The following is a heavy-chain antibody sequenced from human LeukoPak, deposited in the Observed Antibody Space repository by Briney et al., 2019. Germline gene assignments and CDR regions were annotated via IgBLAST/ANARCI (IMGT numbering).Heavy chain of an antibody. D-gene: IGHD6-13*01. CDR2: INHSGST. CDR3: AQRPGIAAAGTGCFDP. J-gene: IGHJ5*02. Sequence: PSETLSLTCAVYGGSFSGYYWSWIRQPPGKGLEWIGEINHSGSTNYNPSLKSQVTISVGTSKNQFSLKLSSVTAADTALYYCAQRPGIAAAGTGCFDPWGQGTLVTVSS. V-gene: IGHV4-34*01. CDR1: GGSFSGYY.